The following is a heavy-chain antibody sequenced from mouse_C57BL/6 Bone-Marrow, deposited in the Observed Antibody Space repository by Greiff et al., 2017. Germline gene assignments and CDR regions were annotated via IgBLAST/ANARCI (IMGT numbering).Heavy chain of an antibody. V-gene: IGHV5-9*01. CDR1: GFTFSSYT. D-gene: IGHD3-1*01. J-gene: IGHJ2*01. CDR2: ISGGGGNT. Sequence: DVKVEESGGGLVKPGGSLKLSCAASGFTFSSYTMSWVRQTPEKRLEWVATISGGGGNTYYPDSVKGRFTISRDNAKNTLYLQMSSLRSEDTALYYCARGLAGFDYWGQGTTLTVSS. CDR3: ARGLAGFDY.